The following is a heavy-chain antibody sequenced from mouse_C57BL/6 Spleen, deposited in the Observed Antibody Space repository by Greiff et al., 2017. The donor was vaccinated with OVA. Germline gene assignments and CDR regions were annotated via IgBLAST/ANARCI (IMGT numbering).Heavy chain of an antibody. J-gene: IGHJ3*01. Sequence: EVQLVESGPGLVKPSQTLSLTCSVTGYSITSGYYWNWIRQFPGNKLEWMGYISYDGSNNYNPSLKNRISITRDTSKNQFFLKLNSVTTEDTATYYCAREDYGNSWFAYWGQGTLVTVSA. V-gene: IGHV3-6*01. D-gene: IGHD2-1*01. CDR3: AREDYGNSWFAY. CDR2: ISYDGSN. CDR1: GYSITSGYY.